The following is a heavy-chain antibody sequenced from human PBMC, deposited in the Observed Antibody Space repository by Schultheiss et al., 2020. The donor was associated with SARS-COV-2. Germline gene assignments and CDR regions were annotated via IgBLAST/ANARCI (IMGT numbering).Heavy chain of an antibody. Sequence: GGSLRLSCAASGFTFSSYAMHWVRQAPGKGLEWVAVISYDGSNKYYADSVKGRFTISRDNSKNTLYLQMNSLRAEDTAVYYCARSPFDDYVWGSYRIARGYFDYWVQGTLVTVSS. CDR1: GFTFSSYA. D-gene: IGHD3-16*02. CDR2: ISYDGSNK. CDR3: ARSPFDDYVWGSYRIARGYFDY. V-gene: IGHV3-30-3*01. J-gene: IGHJ4*02.